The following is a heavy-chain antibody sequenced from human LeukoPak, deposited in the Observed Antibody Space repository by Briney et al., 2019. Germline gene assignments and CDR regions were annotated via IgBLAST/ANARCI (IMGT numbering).Heavy chain of an antibody. CDR2: IYPDDSDT. V-gene: IGHV5-51*01. D-gene: IGHD6-13*01. J-gene: IGHJ4*02. CDR1: EYSFPNYY. CDR3: AIGRGGQQLGDY. Sequence: GESLKISCKHSEYSFPNYYIGWVRQVPGKGLEWMGIIYPDDSDTRYSPSFQGQVTISAHRSISTAYLQWSSLRASDTAMYYCAIGRGGQQLGDYWGQGTLVTVSS.